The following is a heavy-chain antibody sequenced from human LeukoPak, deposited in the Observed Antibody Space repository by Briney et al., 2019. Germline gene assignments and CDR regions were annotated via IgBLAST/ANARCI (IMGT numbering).Heavy chain of an antibody. V-gene: IGHV3-30-3*01. J-gene: IGHJ4*02. CDR1: GFTFSSYA. CDR2: ISYDGSNK. Sequence: PGGSLRLSCAASGFTFSSYAMHWVRQAPGKGLEWVAVISYDGSNKYYADSVKGRFTISRDNSKNPLYLQMNSLRAEDTAVYYCARDLGGQLVLGLDYGGQGTLVTVSS. D-gene: IGHD6-6*01. CDR3: ARDLGGQLVLGLDY.